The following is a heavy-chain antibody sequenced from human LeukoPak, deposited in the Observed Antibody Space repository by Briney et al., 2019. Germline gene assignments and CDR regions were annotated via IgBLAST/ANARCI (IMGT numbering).Heavy chain of an antibody. CDR2: ISYDSTNE. CDR1: GFTFSSYG. CDR3: AKAYYYDSSGYWNYFDY. D-gene: IGHD3-22*01. J-gene: IGHJ4*02. Sequence: GGSLRLSCAASGFTFSSYGMHWVRQAPGKGLEWVAVISYDSTNEYHVDSVKGRFTISRDNSKNTLYLQMNSLRAEDTALYYCAKAYYYDSSGYWNYFDYWGQGTLVTVSS. V-gene: IGHV3-30*18.